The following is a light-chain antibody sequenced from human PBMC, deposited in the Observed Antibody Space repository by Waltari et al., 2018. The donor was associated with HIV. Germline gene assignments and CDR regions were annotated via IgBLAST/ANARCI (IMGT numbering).Light chain of an antibody. Sequence: LPKPPPTLSPSIGAKVTIVCRPNESISSWLAWYKQRPALRPKLLIYKASVLDSGVSARFSGSGSGTEFALSISDLQTDDVATYFCQQYNSYPLTFGGGTKVEI. J-gene: IGKJ4*01. V-gene: IGKV1-5*03. CDR3: QQYNSYPLT. CDR2: KAS. CDR1: ESISSW.